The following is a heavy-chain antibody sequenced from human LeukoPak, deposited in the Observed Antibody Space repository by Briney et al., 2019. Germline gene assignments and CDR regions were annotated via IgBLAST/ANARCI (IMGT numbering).Heavy chain of an antibody. CDR1: GFTFSSYA. CDR3: ARAMVGEYFQH. CDR2: ISYDGSNK. Sequence: GSLRLSCAASGFTFSSYAMHWVRQAPGKGLEWVAVISYDGSNKYYADSVKGRFTISRDNSKNTLYLQMNSLRAEDTAVYYCARAMVGEYFQHWGQGTLATVSS. D-gene: IGHD3-10*01. J-gene: IGHJ1*01. V-gene: IGHV3-30-3*01.